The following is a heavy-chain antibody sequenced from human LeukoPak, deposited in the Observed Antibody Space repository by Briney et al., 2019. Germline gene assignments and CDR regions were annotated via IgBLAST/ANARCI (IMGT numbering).Heavy chain of an antibody. CDR2: INHSGST. D-gene: IGHD6-13*01. CDR3: ASQPPHIAAAGQDDP. V-gene: IGHV4-34*01. CDR1: GGSFSGYY. J-gene: IGHJ5*02. Sequence: SETLSLTCAVYGGSFSGYYWSWIRQPPGKGLEWIGEINHSGSTNYNPSLKSRVTISVDTSKNQFSLKLSSVTAADMAVYYCASQPPHIAAAGQDDPWGQGTLVTVSS.